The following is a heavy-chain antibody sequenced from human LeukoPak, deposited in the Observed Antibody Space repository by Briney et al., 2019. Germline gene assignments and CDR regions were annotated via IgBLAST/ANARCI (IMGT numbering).Heavy chain of an antibody. CDR2: IYYSGST. V-gene: IGHV4-39*01. J-gene: IGHJ4*02. D-gene: IGHD3-16*01. CDR3: ASGQGGVDY. Sequence: PSETLSLTCTVSGGSISGSNYYWGWIRQSPGKGLEWVGSIYYSGSTYYNPSLKSRVTISVDTSKNQFSLKLSSVTAADTAVYYCASGQGGVDYWGQGTLVTVSS. CDR1: GGSISGSNYY.